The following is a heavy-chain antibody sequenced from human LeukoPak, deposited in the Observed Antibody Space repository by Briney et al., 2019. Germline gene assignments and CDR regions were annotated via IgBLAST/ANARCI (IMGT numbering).Heavy chain of an antibody. Sequence: GGSLRLSCAASGFTFSDYYMSWIRQAPGKGLEWVSYISSSSSYTNYADSVKGRFTISRDNSKDTLYLQMNSLRVEDTAVYYCARTAYSSSWNFDYWGQGTLVTVSS. D-gene: IGHD6-13*01. J-gene: IGHJ4*02. V-gene: IGHV3-11*03. CDR2: ISSSSSYT. CDR1: GFTFSDYY. CDR3: ARTAYSSSWNFDY.